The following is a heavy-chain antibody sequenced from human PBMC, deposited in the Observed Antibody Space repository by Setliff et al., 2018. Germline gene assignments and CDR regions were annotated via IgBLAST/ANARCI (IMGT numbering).Heavy chain of an antibody. V-gene: IGHV3-53*03. CDR3: TSGYSNGYADY. J-gene: IGHJ4*02. D-gene: IGHD5-18*01. CDR2: ISWDGGST. CDR1: GFTVRSNY. Sequence: GGSLRLSCAASGFTVRSNYMSRVRQVPGKGLEWVSLISWDGGSTYYADSVKGRFTISRDDSKSIAYLQMNSLKTEDTAVYYCTSGYSNGYADYWGQGTPVTVSS.